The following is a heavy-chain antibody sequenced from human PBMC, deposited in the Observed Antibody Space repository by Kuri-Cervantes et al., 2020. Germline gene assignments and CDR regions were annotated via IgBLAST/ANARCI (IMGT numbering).Heavy chain of an antibody. CDR2: IIPIFGTA. D-gene: IGHD2-2*01. Sequence: SVKVSCKASGGTFSSYAISWVRQAPGQGLGWMGGIIPIFGTANYAQKFQGRVTITADESTSTAYMELSSLRSEDTAVYYCARGSYQPLWPSGGYYYGMDVWGQGTTVTVSS. CDR3: ARGSYQPLWPSGGYYYGMDV. V-gene: IGHV1-69*13. J-gene: IGHJ6*02. CDR1: GGTFSSYA.